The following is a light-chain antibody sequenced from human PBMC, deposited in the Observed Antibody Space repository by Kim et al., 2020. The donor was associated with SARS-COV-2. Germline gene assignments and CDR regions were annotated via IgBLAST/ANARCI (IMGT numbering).Light chain of an antibody. CDR3: QQRSNWPPRYT. V-gene: IGKV3-11*01. Sequence: EIVLTQSPATLSLSPGERATLSCRASQSVNTYLAWYQQKPGQAPRLLIYDATNRATGIPARFSGSGSGTDFTLTINSLEPEDFAVYYCQQRSNWPPRYTFGQGTKLEI. CDR1: QSVNTY. CDR2: DAT. J-gene: IGKJ2*01.